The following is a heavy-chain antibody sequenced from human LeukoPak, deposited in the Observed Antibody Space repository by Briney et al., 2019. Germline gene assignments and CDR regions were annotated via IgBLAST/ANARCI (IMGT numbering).Heavy chain of an antibody. V-gene: IGHV4-39*01. J-gene: IGHJ6*02. CDR2: IHYGGST. CDR3: ARRSGWMEYYYYGMDV. D-gene: IGHD6-19*01. Sequence: SETLSLTCTVSSGSISSRNYYWGWIRQPPGKGLEWIGSIHYGGSTYYNPSLKSPVTISVDTSKNQFSLRLSSVTAADTAVYYCARRSGWMEYYYYGMDVWGQGTTVIV. CDR1: SGSISSRNYY.